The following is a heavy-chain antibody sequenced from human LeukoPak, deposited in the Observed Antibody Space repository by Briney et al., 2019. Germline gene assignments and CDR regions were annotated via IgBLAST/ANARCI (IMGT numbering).Heavy chain of an antibody. Sequence: SGGSLRLSCAASGFTFSSYWMSWVRQAPGKGLEWVANIKQDGSEKYYVDSVKGRFTISRDNAKNSLYLQMNSLRAEDTAVYYCARDGASLGAQFDYWGQGTLVTVSS. CDR3: ARDGASLGAQFDY. D-gene: IGHD1-26*01. J-gene: IGHJ4*02. V-gene: IGHV3-7*01. CDR2: IKQDGSEK. CDR1: GFTFSSYW.